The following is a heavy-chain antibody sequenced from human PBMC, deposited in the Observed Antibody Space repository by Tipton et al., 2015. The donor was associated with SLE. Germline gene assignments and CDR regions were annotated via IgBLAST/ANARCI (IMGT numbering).Heavy chain of an antibody. V-gene: IGHV4-34*01. CDR1: GGSFSGYY. CDR3: ARGVRIAVVKGWYFDL. CDR2: INHSGST. J-gene: IGHJ2*01. D-gene: IGHD6-19*01. Sequence: LRLSCAVYGGSFSGYYWSWIRQPPGKGLEWIGEINHSGSTNYNPSPKSRVTISADTSKNQFSLKLNSVTAADTAVYYCARGVRIAVVKGWYFDLWGRGTLVTVSS.